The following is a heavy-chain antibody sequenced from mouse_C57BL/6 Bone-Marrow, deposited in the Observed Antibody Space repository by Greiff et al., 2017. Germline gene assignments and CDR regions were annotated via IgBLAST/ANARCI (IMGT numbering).Heavy chain of an antibody. Sequence: EVKVVESGGGLVKPGGSLKLSCAASGFTFSDYGMHWVRQAPEKGLEWVAYISRGSSTIYYADTVKGRFTISRDNAKNTLFLQMTSLRSEDTAMYYCARGVDYWGQGTTLTVSS. CDR2: ISRGSSTI. CDR3: ARGVDY. J-gene: IGHJ2*01. CDR1: GFTFSDYG. V-gene: IGHV5-17*01.